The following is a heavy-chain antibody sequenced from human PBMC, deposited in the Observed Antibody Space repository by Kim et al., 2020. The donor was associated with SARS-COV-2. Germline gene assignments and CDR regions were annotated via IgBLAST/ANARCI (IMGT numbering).Heavy chain of an antibody. J-gene: IGHJ6*02. Sequence: SETLSLTCTVSGGSISSSSYYLCWIRQPPGKGLEWIGSIYYSGSTYYNPSLKSRVTISVDTSKNQFSLKLSSVTAADTAVYYCARQQFCSSTSCYLLYHYYYGMDVWGQGTTVTVS. V-gene: IGHV4-39*01. CDR1: GGSISSSSYY. D-gene: IGHD2-2*01. CDR3: ARQQFCSSTSCYLLYHYYYGMDV. CDR2: IYYSGST.